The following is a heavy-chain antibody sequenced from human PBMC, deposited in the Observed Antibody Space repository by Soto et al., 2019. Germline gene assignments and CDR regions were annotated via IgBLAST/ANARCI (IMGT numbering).Heavy chain of an antibody. D-gene: IGHD4-17*01. CDR3: ARESHYGDYFDY. J-gene: IGHJ4*02. Sequence: PGGSLRLSCAASGFTFSSYSMNWVRQAPGKGLEWVSSISSSSSYIYYADSVKGRFTISRDNAKNSLYLQMNSLGAEDTAVYYCARESHYGDYFDYWGQGTLVTVSS. CDR1: GFTFSSYS. CDR2: ISSSSSYI. V-gene: IGHV3-21*01.